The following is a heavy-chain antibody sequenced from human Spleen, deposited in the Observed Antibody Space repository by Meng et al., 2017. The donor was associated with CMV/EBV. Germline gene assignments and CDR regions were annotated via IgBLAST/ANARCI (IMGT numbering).Heavy chain of an antibody. D-gene: IGHD3-9*01. Sequence: GGSLRLTCAASGFTVSSNYMSWVRQAPGKGLEWVSVIYSGGSTYYADSVKGRFTISRDNSKNTLYLQMNSLRAEDTAVYYCARDRGYDILTGYYYYGMDVWGQGTTVTVSS. J-gene: IGHJ6*02. CDR3: ARDRGYDILTGYYYYGMDV. CDR1: GFTVSSNY. CDR2: IYSGGST. V-gene: IGHV3-53*01.